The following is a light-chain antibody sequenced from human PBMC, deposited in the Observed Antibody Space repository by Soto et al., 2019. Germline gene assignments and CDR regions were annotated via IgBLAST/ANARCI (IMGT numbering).Light chain of an antibody. Sequence: QSVLTQPPSASGTPGQRVTLSCSGGASNIGSKSVTWYQQLTETAPKLVLFGNNQRPSGVPDRSSGSRSGTSASLAISGLQSEDAADYYFAAWDDSLNGVLFGGGTKLTVL. CDR3: AAWDDSLNGVL. V-gene: IGLV1-44*01. CDR2: GNN. J-gene: IGLJ2*01. CDR1: ASNIGSKS.